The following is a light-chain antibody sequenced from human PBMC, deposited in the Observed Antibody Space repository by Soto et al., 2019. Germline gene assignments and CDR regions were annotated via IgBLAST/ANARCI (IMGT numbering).Light chain of an antibody. CDR2: DVS. CDR1: SSDVGGYNY. Sequence: QSGLTQPASVSGSPGQSITISCTGTSSDVGGYNYVSWYQQHPGKAPKLIIYDVSNRPSGVSNRFSGSKSGNTASLTISGLQAEDEADYYCSSYTSSSTYVFGTGTKLTVL. J-gene: IGLJ1*01. CDR3: SSYTSSSTYV. V-gene: IGLV2-14*01.